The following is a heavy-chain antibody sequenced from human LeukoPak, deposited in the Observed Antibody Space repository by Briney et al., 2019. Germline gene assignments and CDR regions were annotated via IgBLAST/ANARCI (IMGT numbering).Heavy chain of an antibody. CDR3: AKYDYYASSGTH. Sequence: GGSLRLSCAASGFTFCSYAMSWVRQAPGKGLEWVSGVSRNGDSTYYADSVRGRFTISRDNSKNTLYLQMNSLRAEDTAVYYCAKYDYYASSGTHWGQGALVTVSS. CDR2: VSRNGDST. V-gene: IGHV3-23*01. D-gene: IGHD3-22*01. CDR1: GFTFCSYA. J-gene: IGHJ4*02.